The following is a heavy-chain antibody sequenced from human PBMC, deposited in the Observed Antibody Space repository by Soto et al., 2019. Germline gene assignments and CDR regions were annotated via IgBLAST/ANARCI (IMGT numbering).Heavy chain of an antibody. Sequence: SETLSLTCTVSGGSISSYYWSWIRQPPGKGLEWIGYIYYSGSTNYNPSLKSRVTISVDTSKNQFSLKLSSVTAADTAMYYCARGEIVGAFDHWGQGTLVTVSS. D-gene: IGHD1-26*01. CDR3: ARGEIVGAFDH. J-gene: IGHJ4*02. CDR1: GGSISSYY. CDR2: IYYSGST. V-gene: IGHV4-59*01.